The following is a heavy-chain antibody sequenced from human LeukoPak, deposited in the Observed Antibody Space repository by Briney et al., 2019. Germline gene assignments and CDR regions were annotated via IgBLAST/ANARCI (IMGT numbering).Heavy chain of an antibody. V-gene: IGHV3-20*04. CDR3: ARVPVTYYYDSSGYFQSNAFDV. J-gene: IGHJ3*01. CDR1: GFTFDDYG. D-gene: IGHD3-22*01. CDR2: INWNGGST. Sequence: GGSLRLSCAASGFTFDDYGMSWVRQAPGKGLEWVSGINWNGGSTGYADSVKGRFTISRDNAKKSLYLQMNSLRAEDTALYYCARVPVTYYYDSSGYFQSNAFDVWGQGTMVTVSS.